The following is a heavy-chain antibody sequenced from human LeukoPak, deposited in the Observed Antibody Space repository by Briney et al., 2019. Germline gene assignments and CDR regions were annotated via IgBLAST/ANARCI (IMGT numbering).Heavy chain of an antibody. CDR3: AITPGYSGYDLIGTPYYIDV. CDR2: FDPKDGDT. D-gene: IGHD5-12*01. V-gene: IGHV1-24*01. Sequence: GASVKVSCKVSGCTLTELSVHWVRQAPGKGLEWMGKFDPKDGDTIYAQRFQGRVTITADESTSTAYMELSSLRSEDTAVYYCAITPGYSGYDLIGTPYYIDVWGKGTTVTVSS. J-gene: IGHJ6*03. CDR1: GCTLTELS.